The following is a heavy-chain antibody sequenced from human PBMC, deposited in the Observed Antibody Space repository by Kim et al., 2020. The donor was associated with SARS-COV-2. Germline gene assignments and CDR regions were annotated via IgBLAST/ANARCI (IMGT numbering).Heavy chain of an antibody. J-gene: IGHJ6*02. Sequence: GGSLRLSCAASGFTFSSYGMHWVRQAPGKGLEWVAVISYDGSNKYYADSVKGRFTISRDNSKNTLYLQMNSLRAEDTAVYYCAKDRRWLQFGYYYYGMDVWGQGTTVTVSS. CDR1: GFTFSSYG. CDR2: ISYDGSNK. CDR3: AKDRRWLQFGYYYYGMDV. D-gene: IGHD5-12*01. V-gene: IGHV3-30*18.